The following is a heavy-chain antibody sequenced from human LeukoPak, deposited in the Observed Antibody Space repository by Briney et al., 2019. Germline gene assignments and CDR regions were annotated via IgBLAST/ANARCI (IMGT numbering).Heavy chain of an antibody. CDR1: GYTFTGYY. J-gene: IGHJ4*02. Sequence: ASVKVSCKASGYTFTGYYMHWVRQAPGQGLEWMGRINPNSGGTNYAQKFQGRVTVTRDTSISTAYMELSRLRSDDTAVYYCASGRGSSGSQEAFDYWGQGTLVTVSS. CDR3: ASGRGSSGSQEAFDY. CDR2: INPNSGGT. V-gene: IGHV1-2*06. D-gene: IGHD6-19*01.